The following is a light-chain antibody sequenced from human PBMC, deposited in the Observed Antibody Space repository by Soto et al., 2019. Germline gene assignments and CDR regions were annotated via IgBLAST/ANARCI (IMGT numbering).Light chain of an antibody. CDR1: QRVSSD. J-gene: IGKJ1*01. V-gene: IGKV3-15*01. Sequence: EIVLTQSPATLSLSPGDTATLSCRATQRVSSDLAWYHQKPGQAPRLLIYSASTRATGIPARFSGSGSGTEFTLTINSLQSEDFAVYYCQQYNNWPRTFGQGTKVDIK. CDR2: SAS. CDR3: QQYNNWPRT.